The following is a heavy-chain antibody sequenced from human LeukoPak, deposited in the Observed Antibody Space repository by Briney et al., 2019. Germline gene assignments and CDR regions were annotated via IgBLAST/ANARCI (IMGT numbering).Heavy chain of an antibody. CDR2: IYSAGNT. Sequence: PGGSLRLSCAASAFTVSGNYMSWVRQAPGKGLEWVSAIYSAGNTYYADSVKGRSTISRDNSKNTLYLKMNSLRAEDSAVYYCASSYCGGTLCYDHYWGHGTLVTVSS. CDR1: AFTVSGNY. J-gene: IGHJ4*01. D-gene: IGHD2-21*01. CDR3: ASSYCGGTLCYDHY. V-gene: IGHV3-53*01.